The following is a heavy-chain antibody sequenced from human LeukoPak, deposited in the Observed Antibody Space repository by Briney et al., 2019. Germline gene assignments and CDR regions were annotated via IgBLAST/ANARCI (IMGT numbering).Heavy chain of an antibody. CDR1: GYTFTSYG. CDR3: ARDRGKVITMVRGNYGMDV. D-gene: IGHD3-10*01. Sequence: ASVKVSCKASGYTFTSYGISWVRQAPGQGLEWMGWISAYNGNTNYAQKLQGRVIMTTDTSTSTAYMELRSLRSDDTAVYYCARDRGKVITMVRGNYGMDVWGKGTTVTVSS. V-gene: IGHV1-18*04. J-gene: IGHJ6*04. CDR2: ISAYNGNT.